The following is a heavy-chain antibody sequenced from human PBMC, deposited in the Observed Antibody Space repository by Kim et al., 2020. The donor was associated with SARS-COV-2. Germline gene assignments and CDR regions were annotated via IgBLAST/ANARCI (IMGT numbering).Heavy chain of an antibody. V-gene: IGHV3-23*01. D-gene: IGHD6-19*01. J-gene: IGHJ4*02. Sequence: DSGKGRFTISREHSKNTLYLKRNSLRAEDTALYYCAKGLYSSGWYYFDYWGQGTLVTVSS. CDR3: AKGLYSSGWYYFDY.